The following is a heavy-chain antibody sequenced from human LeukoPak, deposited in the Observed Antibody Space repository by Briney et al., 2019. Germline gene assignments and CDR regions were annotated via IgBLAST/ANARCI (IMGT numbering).Heavy chain of an antibody. CDR1: GYTFTNYG. D-gene: IGHD2-2*01. J-gene: IGHJ4*02. CDR2: ISPYNGNI. V-gene: IGHV1-18*01. Sequence: GASVKVSCKASGYTFTNYGISWVRQAPGQGLEWVGWISPYNGNINYAQKFHGRVTMTSDTSITTAYMELTRLRSDDTAVDYCVRDGACSSTSCQNFDYWGQGTLVTVPS. CDR3: VRDGACSSTSCQNFDY.